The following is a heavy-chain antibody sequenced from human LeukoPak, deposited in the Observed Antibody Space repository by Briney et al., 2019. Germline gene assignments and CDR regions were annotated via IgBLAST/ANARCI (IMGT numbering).Heavy chain of an antibody. CDR1: GFTFSRYS. CDR2: ISGSSSII. V-gene: IGHV3-48*04. D-gene: IGHD5-12*01. CDR3: ARDPDIVATIASSFDY. J-gene: IGHJ4*02. Sequence: GGSLRLSCAASGFTFSRYSMNWVRQAPGKGLEWVSYISGSSSIIYYADSVKGRFTISRDNAKNSLYLQMNSLRAEDTAVYYCARDPDIVATIASSFDYWGQGTLVTVSS.